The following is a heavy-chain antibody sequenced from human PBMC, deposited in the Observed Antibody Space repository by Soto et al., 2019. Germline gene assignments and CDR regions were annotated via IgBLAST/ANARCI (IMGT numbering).Heavy chain of an antibody. CDR2: IYSGGST. D-gene: IGHD2-2*01. Sequence: GGSLRLSCAASGFTVSNNYMSWVRQAPGKGLEWVSVIYSGGSTYYADSVKGRFTISRHNSKNTLYLQMNSLRAEDTAVYYCARDRASSTYYYYYMDVWGKGTTVTVSS. CDR1: GFTVSNNY. CDR3: ARDRASSTYYYYYMDV. J-gene: IGHJ6*03. V-gene: IGHV3-53*04.